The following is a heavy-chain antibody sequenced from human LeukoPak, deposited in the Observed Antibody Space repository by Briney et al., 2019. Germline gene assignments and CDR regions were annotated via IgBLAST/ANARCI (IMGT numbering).Heavy chain of an antibody. CDR2: ISGRASST. CDR1: GFTFIDYA. Sequence: QPGGSLRLSCAASGFTFIDYAMSWVRQAPGKGLEWVSPISGRASSTYHADSVKGRFTISRGNSKNTLYLQMNSLRAEDTAVYYCAKDLSKGLLYRRGMYYFDYWGQGTLVTVSS. V-gene: IGHV3-23*01. CDR3: AKDLSKGLLYRRGMYYFDY. J-gene: IGHJ4*02. D-gene: IGHD3-10*01.